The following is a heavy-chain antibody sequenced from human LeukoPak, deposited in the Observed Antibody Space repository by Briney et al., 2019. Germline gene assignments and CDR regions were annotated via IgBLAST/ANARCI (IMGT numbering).Heavy chain of an antibody. D-gene: IGHD6-19*01. CDR1: GFTFDDYG. CDR2: INWSGGST. Sequence: GGSLRLSCAASGFTFDDYGMSWVRQAPGKGLEWVSGINWSGGSTGYADSVKGRFTISRDNAKNSLYLQMNSLRAEDTALYYCARDVSSGWYSDYWGQGTLVTVSS. CDR3: ARDVSSGWYSDY. J-gene: IGHJ4*02. V-gene: IGHV3-20*04.